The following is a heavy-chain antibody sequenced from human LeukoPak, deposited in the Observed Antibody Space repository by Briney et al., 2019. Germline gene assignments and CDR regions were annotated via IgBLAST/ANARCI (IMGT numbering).Heavy chain of an antibody. CDR3: ARAPVLAAPIRY. V-gene: IGHV3-30*04. Sequence: GGSLRLSCAASGFTFSSYAMHWVRQAPGKGLEWVAVISYDGSNKYYTDSVKGRFTISRDNSKSTLYLHMNSLRAEDTAVYYCARAPVLAAPIRYWGQGTVVTVSS. J-gene: IGHJ4*02. D-gene: IGHD2-8*02. CDR2: ISYDGSNK. CDR1: GFTFSSYA.